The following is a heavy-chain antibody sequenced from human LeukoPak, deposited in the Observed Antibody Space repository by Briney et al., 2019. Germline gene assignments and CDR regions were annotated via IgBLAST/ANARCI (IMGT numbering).Heavy chain of an antibody. CDR2: LYPGGST. CDR1: GFIVSNYY. Sequence: GGSLRLSCAASGFIVSNYYMSWVRQAPGKGLEWVSLLYPGGSTKYADSVKGRFTISRDNSKNTLNLQMNSLRAEDTAVYYCVKDRTGTYTLDYWGQGTLVTVSS. V-gene: IGHV3-66*02. J-gene: IGHJ4*02. D-gene: IGHD3-10*01. CDR3: VKDRTGTYTLDY.